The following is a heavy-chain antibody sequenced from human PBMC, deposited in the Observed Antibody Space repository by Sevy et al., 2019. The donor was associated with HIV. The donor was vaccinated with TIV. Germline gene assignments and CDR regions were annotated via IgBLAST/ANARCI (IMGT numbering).Heavy chain of an antibody. V-gene: IGHV3-30*18. CDR2: ISYDGDSK. CDR3: AKESVSWYLDF. Sequence: GGSLRLSCEASGFSFSTYGMHWVRQAPGKGLEWVALISYDGDSKNYADSVKGRFTISRDNSKNTVYLHMNSLRSEDTAVYYCAKESVSWYLDFWGQGTLVTVSS. D-gene: IGHD6-13*01. J-gene: IGHJ4*02. CDR1: GFSFSTYG.